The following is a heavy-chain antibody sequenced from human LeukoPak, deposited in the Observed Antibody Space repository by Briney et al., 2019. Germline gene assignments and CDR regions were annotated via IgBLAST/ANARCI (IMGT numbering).Heavy chain of an antibody. Sequence: GGSLRLSCAASGFTFNNYAMSWVRQAPGKGLEWVSTISGSGGSTYYADSVKGRFTISRDNSKNTLYLQMNSLRAEDMAVYYCAKAKAWLVPTYFDYWGQGTLVTVSS. CDR3: AKAKAWLVPTYFDY. D-gene: IGHD6-19*01. V-gene: IGHV3-23*01. J-gene: IGHJ4*02. CDR2: ISGSGGST. CDR1: GFTFNNYA.